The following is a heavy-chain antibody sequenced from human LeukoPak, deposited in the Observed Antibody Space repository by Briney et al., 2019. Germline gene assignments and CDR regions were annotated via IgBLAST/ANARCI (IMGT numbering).Heavy chain of an antibody. CDR3: ARQCSSAWQDFHC. Sequence: SETLSLTCTVSGGSISSGGYYWGWLRQPPGEGLEWIGTIYFSGSTYYNPSLKSRVTISGNSYKNAFAPKMNFGTAAGKAVYYCARQCSSAWQDFHCWGEGTLVTVSS. D-gene: IGHD6-19*01. V-gene: IGHV4-39*01. CDR1: GGSISSGGYY. CDR2: IYFSGST. J-gene: IGHJ4*02.